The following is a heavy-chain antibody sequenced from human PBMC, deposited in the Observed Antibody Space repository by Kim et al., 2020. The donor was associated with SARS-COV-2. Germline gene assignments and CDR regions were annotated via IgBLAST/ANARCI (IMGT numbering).Heavy chain of an antibody. J-gene: IGHJ2*01. D-gene: IGHD3-3*01. CDR2: IIPMFGGTA. CDR1: GGTFSSYA. CDR3: ARDSAPVTIFGVVTLSNWNFDL. V-gene: IGHV1-69*06. Sequence: SVKVSCKASGGTFSSYAISWVRQAPGQGLEWMGRIIPMFGGTANYAQKFQGRVTITADKSTSTAYMELSGLRSEDTAVYYCARDSAPVTIFGVVTLSNWNFDLWGRGTLVTVSS.